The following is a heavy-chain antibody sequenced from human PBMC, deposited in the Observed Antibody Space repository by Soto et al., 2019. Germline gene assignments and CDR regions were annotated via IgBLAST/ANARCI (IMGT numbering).Heavy chain of an antibody. CDR2: IIPIFGTA. D-gene: IGHD3-22*01. J-gene: IGHJ4*02. Sequence: QVQLVQSGAEVKKPGSSVKVSCKASGGTFSSYAISWVRQAPGQGLEWMGGIIPIFGTANYAQKFQGRVTITADESARTAYMELSSLRSEDTAVYYCAREGASGSHIGYWGQGTLVTVSS. CDR3: AREGASGSHIGY. V-gene: IGHV1-69*01. CDR1: GGTFSSYA.